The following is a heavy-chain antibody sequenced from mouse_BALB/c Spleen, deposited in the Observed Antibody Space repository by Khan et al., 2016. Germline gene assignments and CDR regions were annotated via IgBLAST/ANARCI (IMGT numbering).Heavy chain of an antibody. CDR1: AFSLTNSG. CDR3: ARDDQDFDSWFAS. J-gene: IGHJ3*01. CDR2: IWAGGST. Sequence: QVQLKQSGPGLVAPSQSLSITCTVSAFSLTNSGVHWVRQPPRKGLDWLGVIWAGGSTDYNSAPLSRLSITRDTTHNQVFLKMKSLQTDDTAMYYCARDDQDFDSWFASWGQGTLVTVSA. V-gene: IGHV2-9*02.